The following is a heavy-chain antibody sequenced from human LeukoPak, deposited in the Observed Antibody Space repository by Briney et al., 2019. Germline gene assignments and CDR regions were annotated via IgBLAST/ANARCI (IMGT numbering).Heavy chain of an antibody. CDR1: GFTFSSYE. D-gene: IGHD3-10*01. J-gene: IGHJ6*03. CDR3: ARVDGSITMVRGVKGTNYYYYYMDV. Sequence: PGGSLRLSCAASGFTFSSYEMNWVRQAPGKGLEWVSYISSSGSTIYYADSVKGRFTISRDNAKNSLYLQMNSLRAEDTAVYYCARVDGSITMVRGVKGTNYYYYYMDVWGKGTTVTISS. V-gene: IGHV3-48*03. CDR2: ISSSGSTI.